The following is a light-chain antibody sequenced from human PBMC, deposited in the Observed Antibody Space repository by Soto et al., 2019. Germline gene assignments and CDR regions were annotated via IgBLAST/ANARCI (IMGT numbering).Light chain of an antibody. CDR1: SSDIGSNNY. CDR2: EVS. Sequence: QSALTQPASVSGSPGQPTTISCTGTSSDIGSNNYVSWFQQRPGKAPTLIIYEVSNRPSRVSTHFAGSKPGNTASLTISGLLPEEEGEYYCSLYTSTTRLFGGGSKLTV. V-gene: IGLV2-14*01. CDR3: SLYTSTTRL. J-gene: IGLJ3*02.